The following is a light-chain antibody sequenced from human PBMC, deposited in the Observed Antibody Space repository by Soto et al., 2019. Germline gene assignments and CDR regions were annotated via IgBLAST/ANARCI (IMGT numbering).Light chain of an antibody. V-gene: IGKV3-11*01. CDR1: QSVDTY. Sequence: EIVLTQSPATLSLSPGERATLSCRASQSVDTYLAWYQQKPGQAPRLLIHDASHRAAGIPARFSGSGSGTDFTLTISSLEPEDFAVYYCQCRWGFTFGPGTKVDIK. CDR3: QCRWGFT. J-gene: IGKJ3*01. CDR2: DAS.